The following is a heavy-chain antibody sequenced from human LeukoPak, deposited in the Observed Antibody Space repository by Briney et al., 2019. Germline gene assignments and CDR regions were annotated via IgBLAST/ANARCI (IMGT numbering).Heavy chain of an antibody. D-gene: IGHD3-3*02. CDR2: ISGYNGHT. V-gene: IGHV1-18*01. J-gene: IGHJ4*02. Sequence: ASVKVSCKTSGYTFTSYAISWVRQAHGQGLEWMGWISGYNGHTYSAQKFQGRLTMTTDTSTSTADMELRGLTSDDPAVFYCARGFSANYYDYWGQGTLVTVSS. CDR3: ARGFSANYYDY. CDR1: GYTFTSYA.